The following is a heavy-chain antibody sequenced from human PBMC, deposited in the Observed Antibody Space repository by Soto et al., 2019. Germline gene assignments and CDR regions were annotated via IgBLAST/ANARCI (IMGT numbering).Heavy chain of an antibody. CDR3: ETDGWGSNWYFDL. D-gene: IGHD3-16*01. CDR1: GVTFKDYG. J-gene: IGHJ2*01. V-gene: IGHV3-30*03. CDR2: ISYDGEQT. Sequence: GGSLRLSCGAPGVTFKDYGMHWVRQAPGKGLEWVAVISYDGEQTYYADSVKGRFTISKDKSKRTLFLQMNSLRVDDTAVYYCETDGWGSNWYFDLWGRGTLVTVSS.